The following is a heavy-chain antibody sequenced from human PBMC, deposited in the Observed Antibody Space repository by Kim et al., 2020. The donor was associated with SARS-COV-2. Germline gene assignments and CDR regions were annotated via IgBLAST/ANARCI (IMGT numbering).Heavy chain of an antibody. V-gene: IGHV3-21*01. Sequence: GGSLRLSCAASGFTFSTYTMNWVRQAPGKGPEWVSSVTCGSSHIYYADSVKGRFTISRDNAKNSLYLQMNSLRVEDTAVYYCARGGYCCSTDCHGFEYRGQGTLVTVSS. CDR3: ARGGYCCSTDCHGFEY. D-gene: IGHD2-2*01. CDR2: VTCGSSHI. J-gene: IGHJ4*02. CDR1: GFTFSTYT.